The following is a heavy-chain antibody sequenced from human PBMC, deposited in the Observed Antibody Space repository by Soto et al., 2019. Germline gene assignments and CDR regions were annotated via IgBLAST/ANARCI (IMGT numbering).Heavy chain of an antibody. CDR1: GPSFGSYY. J-gene: IGHJ4*02. CDR2: INHSGST. CDR3: ARDKITGLFDY. Sequence: SETLSLTCAAYGPSFGSYYMTWIRQPPGTGLEWMGEINHSGSTNYNPSLKSRVTISVDSSKNQFSLKLTSVTAADTAVYYCARDKITGLFDYWGQGTLVTVS. V-gene: IGHV4-34*01. D-gene: IGHD2-8*02.